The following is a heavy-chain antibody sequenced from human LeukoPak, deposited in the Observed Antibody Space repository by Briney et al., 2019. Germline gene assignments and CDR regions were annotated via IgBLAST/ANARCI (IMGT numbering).Heavy chain of an antibody. CDR3: ARALRYDDSSGYYAY. V-gene: IGHV1-2*02. D-gene: IGHD3-22*01. Sequence: GASVKVSCKASGYTFSGYYMHWGRQAPGQGLEWMGWINPNSGATNYAQTLQGRVTITRDTSISIVYMELSRLRTDDTAVYYCARALRYDDSSGYYAYWGQGTLVTVSS. CDR2: INPNSGAT. CDR1: GYTFSGYY. J-gene: IGHJ4*02.